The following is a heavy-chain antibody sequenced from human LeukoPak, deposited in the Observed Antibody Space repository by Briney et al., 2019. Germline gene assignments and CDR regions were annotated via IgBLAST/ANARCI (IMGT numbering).Heavy chain of an antibody. V-gene: IGHV3-7*05. CDR3: ARLNWGVGVAGFDF. Sequence: PGGSLRLSCAASGFSFSSYWLAWVRQAPGKGLEWVANIKQDESQKYYVDSVKGRFTISRDNAKNSLYLQMNSLRAEDTAVYYCARLNWGVGVAGFDFWGQGTLVTVSS. CDR1: GFSFSSYW. CDR2: IKQDESQK. D-gene: IGHD6-19*01. J-gene: IGHJ4*02.